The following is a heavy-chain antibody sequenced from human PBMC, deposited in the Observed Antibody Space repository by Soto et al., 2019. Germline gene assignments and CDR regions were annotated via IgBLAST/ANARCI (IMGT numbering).Heavy chain of an antibody. Sequence: QVQLVQSGAEVQKPGSSVRVSCKASGGTFSNFGFRWVRQDPGPGLEWMGGIIPIFASSNYAQKFQGRLTITADESTSTAYIDLSSLRSEDAAVYFCAKDVGFQQLLFVFENWGQGTLVTVSS. J-gene: IGHJ4*02. CDR1: GGTFSNFG. V-gene: IGHV1-69*01. D-gene: IGHD4-4*01. CDR2: IIPIFASS. CDR3: AKDVGFQQLLFVFEN.